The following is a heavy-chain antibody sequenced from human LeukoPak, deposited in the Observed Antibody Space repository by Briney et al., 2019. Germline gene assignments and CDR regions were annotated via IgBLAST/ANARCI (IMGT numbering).Heavy chain of an antibody. CDR2: MNPNSGNT. Sequence: ASVKVSCKASGYTFTSYEINWVRQATGQGLEWMGWMNPNSGNTGYAQKFQGRVTMTRNTSISTAYMELSSLRSEDTAVYYCAREGVGATVFQHWGQGTLVTVSS. CDR3: AREGVGATVFQH. J-gene: IGHJ1*01. D-gene: IGHD1-26*01. V-gene: IGHV1-8*01. CDR1: GYTFTSYE.